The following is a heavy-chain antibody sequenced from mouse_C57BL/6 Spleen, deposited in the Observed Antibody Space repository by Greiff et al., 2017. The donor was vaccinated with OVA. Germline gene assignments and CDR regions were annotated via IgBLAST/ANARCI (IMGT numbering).Heavy chain of an antibody. D-gene: IGHD2-4*01. V-gene: IGHV1-47*01. J-gene: IGHJ3*01. Sequence: VRLQQSGAELVKPGASVKMSCKASGYTFTTYPIEWMKQNHGKSLEWIGNFHPYNDDTKYNEKFKGKATLTVEKSSSTVYLELSRLTSDDSAVYYCARKDDYDVAWFAYWGQGTLVTVSA. CDR1: GYTFTTYP. CDR2: FHPYNDDT. CDR3: ARKDDYDVAWFAY.